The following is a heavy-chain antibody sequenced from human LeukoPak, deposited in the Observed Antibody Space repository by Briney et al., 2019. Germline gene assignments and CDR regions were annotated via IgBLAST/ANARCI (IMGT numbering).Heavy chain of an antibody. CDR3: ARFIAAAGFGFDY. CDR1: GGSFSGYY. CDR2: INHSGST. D-gene: IGHD6-13*01. V-gene: IGHV4-34*01. J-gene: IGHJ4*02. Sequence: SETLSLTCAVYGGSFSGYYWSWIRQPPGKGLEWIGEINHSGSTNYNPSLKSRVAISVDTSKNLFSLKLSSVTAADTAVYYCARFIAAAGFGFDYWGQGTLVTVSS.